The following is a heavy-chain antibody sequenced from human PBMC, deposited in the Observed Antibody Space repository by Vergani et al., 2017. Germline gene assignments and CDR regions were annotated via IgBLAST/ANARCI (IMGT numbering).Heavy chain of an antibody. CDR2: LFYGPTA. CDR1: GDSISSRNCY. Sequence: QVQLQESGPGLVKPSETLSLTCTVSGDSISSRNCYWGWIRQPPGKGLEWIGSLFYGPTAYYNPSLESRVIISIVTSKNQFSLRLSSVTAADTAVYYCARQYCGGDCYRPDYYYYGMDVWGQGTTVTVSS. CDR3: ARQYCGGDCYRPDYYYYGMDV. J-gene: IGHJ6*02. V-gene: IGHV4-39*01. D-gene: IGHD2-21*02.